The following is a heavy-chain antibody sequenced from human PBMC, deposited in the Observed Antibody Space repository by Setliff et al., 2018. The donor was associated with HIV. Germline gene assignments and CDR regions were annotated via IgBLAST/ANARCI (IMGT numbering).Heavy chain of an antibody. J-gene: IGHJ6*02. CDR2: IYYSGST. D-gene: IGHD6-6*01. Sequence: SETLSLTCTVSGDSLSSDYYYWTWIRQHPGKGLEWIGYIYYSGSTYYNPSLKSRTTISVDTSKNEFSLKLSSVTAADTAVYYCARMGAARPLYYYGMDVWGRGTTVTVSS. V-gene: IGHV4-31*03. CDR3: ARMGAARPLYYYGMDV. CDR1: GDSLSSDYYY.